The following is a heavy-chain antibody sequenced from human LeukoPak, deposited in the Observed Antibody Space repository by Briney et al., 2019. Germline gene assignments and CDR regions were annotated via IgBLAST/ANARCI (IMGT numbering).Heavy chain of an antibody. CDR2: IYPGDSDT. CDR1: GYSFTSYW. Sequence: GESLKISCKGSGYSFTSYWIGWVRQMPGKGLEWMGIIYPGDSDTRYSPSFPSQATIAVDTSITTADPQWSSLKGSDTAIYYCARPNRYCSGGTCYSGGYFDYWGQGTLVTVSS. D-gene: IGHD2-15*01. J-gene: IGHJ4*02. CDR3: ARPNRYCSGGTCYSGGYFDY. V-gene: IGHV5-51*01.